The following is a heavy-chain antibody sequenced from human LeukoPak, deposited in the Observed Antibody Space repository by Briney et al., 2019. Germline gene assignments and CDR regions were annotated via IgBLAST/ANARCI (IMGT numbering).Heavy chain of an antibody. CDR3: ARGVGWFDP. D-gene: IGHD3-10*01. CDR1: GFTLSSYW. Sequence: GGSLRLSCAASGFTLSSYWMSWVRQAPGKGLEWVANIKQDGSEKYYVDSVKGRFTISRDNAKNSLYLQMNSLRAEDTAVYYCARGVGWFDPWGQGTLVTVSS. CDR2: IKQDGSEK. J-gene: IGHJ5*02. V-gene: IGHV3-7*01.